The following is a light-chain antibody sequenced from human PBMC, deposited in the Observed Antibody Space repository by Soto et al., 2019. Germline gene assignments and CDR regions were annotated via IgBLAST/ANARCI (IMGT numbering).Light chain of an antibody. Sequence: DIQMTQSPSSLSASVGDRGTISCRASQSISNFLNWYQQKPGKAPQLLIYAASRLHSGVPPRFSGSGAGTDFTLTISSLQPEDFATYFCQQSYTTVRSFGGGTKVDNK. CDR3: QQSYTTVRS. CDR2: AAS. J-gene: IGKJ4*01. CDR1: QSISNF. V-gene: IGKV1-39*01.